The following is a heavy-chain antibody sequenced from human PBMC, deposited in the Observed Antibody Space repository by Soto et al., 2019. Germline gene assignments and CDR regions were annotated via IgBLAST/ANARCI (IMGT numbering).Heavy chain of an antibody. V-gene: IGHV3-23*01. J-gene: IGHJ5*02. CDR2: ISAGGGNT. CDR1: GFSFSTYA. D-gene: IGHD2-2*01. Sequence: EVQLLESGGGLVQPGGSLRLSCAASGFSFSTYAMSWVRQAPGKGLGWVSGISAGGGNTYYADSVRGRFTISRDNSKNTLDLQMSSLRAEDTALYYCAKHSEYQLLSWFDPWGQGTLVTVSS. CDR3: AKHSEYQLLSWFDP.